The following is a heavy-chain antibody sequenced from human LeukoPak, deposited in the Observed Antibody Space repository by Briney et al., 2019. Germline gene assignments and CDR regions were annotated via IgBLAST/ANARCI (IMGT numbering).Heavy chain of an antibody. J-gene: IGHJ4*02. V-gene: IGHV3-48*01. Sequence: PSGTLSLTCAVSGGSISSSNWWSWVRQPPGKGLEWVSYISSSSSTIYYADSVKGRFTISRDNAKNSLYLQMNSLRAEDTAVYYCARAYYDSSGYHYFDYWGQGTLVTVSS. CDR3: ARAYYDSSGYHYFDY. CDR1: GGSISSSN. D-gene: IGHD3-22*01. CDR2: ISSSSSTI.